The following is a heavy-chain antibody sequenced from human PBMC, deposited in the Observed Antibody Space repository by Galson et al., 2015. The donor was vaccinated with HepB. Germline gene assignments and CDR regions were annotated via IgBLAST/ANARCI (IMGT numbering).Heavy chain of an antibody. Sequence: SLRLSCAASGFRFDDYSMHWVRQLPGKGPEWASGISWNGGEKGYADSVKGRFTISRDNAKNSLYLQIHSLRVEDTALYYCVKESSYGVTPHAFDIWGQGAMVTVSS. V-gene: IGHV3-9*01. D-gene: IGHD4-17*01. J-gene: IGHJ3*02. CDR1: GFRFDDYS. CDR2: ISWNGGEK. CDR3: VKESSYGVTPHAFDI.